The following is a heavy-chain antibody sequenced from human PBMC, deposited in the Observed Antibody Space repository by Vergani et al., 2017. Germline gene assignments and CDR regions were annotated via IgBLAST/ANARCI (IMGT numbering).Heavy chain of an antibody. V-gene: IGHV1-3*01. CDR1: GYTFTSYA. D-gene: IGHD3-10*01. J-gene: IGHJ6*03. CDR2: INAGNGNT. CDR3: ARDQPREVYYYYMDV. Sequence: QVQLVQSGAEVKKPGASVKVSCKASGYTFTSYAMHWVRQAPGQRLEWMGWINAGNGNTKYSQKFQGRVTITRDTSASTAYMELSSLRSEDTAVYYCARDQPREVYYYYMDVWGKGTTVTVSS.